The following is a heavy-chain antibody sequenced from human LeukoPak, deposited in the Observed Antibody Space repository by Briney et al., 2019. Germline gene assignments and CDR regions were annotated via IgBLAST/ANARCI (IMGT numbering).Heavy chain of an antibody. CDR1: GFTVSGNY. CDR2: IYSGGDT. V-gene: IGHV3-53*01. J-gene: IGHJ4*02. Sequence: GGSLRLSCAASGFTVSGNYMSWVRQAPGKVLEWISLIYSGGDTYYPDSVRGRFTISRDNSKNTLYLQMNSLRAEDTAVYYCARGPPACSTNCYGYLDYWGQGTLVTVSS. D-gene: IGHD2-2*01. CDR3: ARGPPACSTNCYGYLDY.